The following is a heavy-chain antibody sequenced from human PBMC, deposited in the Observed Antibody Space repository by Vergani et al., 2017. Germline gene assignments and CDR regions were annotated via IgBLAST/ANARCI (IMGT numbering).Heavy chain of an antibody. CDR2: ISYDGSNK. V-gene: IGHV3-30-3*02. Sequence: QVQLVESGGGVVQPGRSLRLSCAASGFTFSSYAMHWVRQAPGKGLEWVAVISYDGSNKYYADSVKGRFTISRDNSKNTLYLQMNSLRAEDTAVYYCAKWDLGYSSSWYWDYFDYWGQGTLVTVSS. CDR3: AKWDLGYSSSWYWDYFDY. D-gene: IGHD6-13*01. CDR1: GFTFSSYA. J-gene: IGHJ4*02.